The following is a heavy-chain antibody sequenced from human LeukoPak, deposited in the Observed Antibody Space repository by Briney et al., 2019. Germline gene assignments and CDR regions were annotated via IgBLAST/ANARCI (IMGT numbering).Heavy chain of an antibody. CDR3: ARDRSGDYGDNWFDP. J-gene: IGHJ5*02. CDR2: IYYSGST. V-gene: IGHV4-59*01. CDR1: GSSISSYY. D-gene: IGHD4-17*01. Sequence: SETLSLTCTVSGSSISSYYWSWIRQPPGKGLEWIGYIYYSGSTNYNPSLKSRVTISVDTSKNQFSLKLSSVTAADTAVYYCARDRSGDYGDNWFDPWGQGTLVTVSS.